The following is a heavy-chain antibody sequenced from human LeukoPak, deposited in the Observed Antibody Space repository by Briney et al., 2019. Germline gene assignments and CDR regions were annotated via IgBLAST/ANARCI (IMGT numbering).Heavy chain of an antibody. D-gene: IGHD1-26*01. V-gene: IGHV1-18*01. CDR1: GYTFTSYG. J-gene: IGHJ3*02. CDR2: ISAYNGNT. CDR3: ARVGSASIIVGAYRVAFDI. Sequence: AASVKVSCKASGYTFTSYGISWVRQAPGQGLEWMGWISAYNGNTNYAQKLQGRVTTTTDTSTSTAYMELRSLRSDDTAVYYCARVGSASIIVGAYRVAFDIWGQGTMVTVSS.